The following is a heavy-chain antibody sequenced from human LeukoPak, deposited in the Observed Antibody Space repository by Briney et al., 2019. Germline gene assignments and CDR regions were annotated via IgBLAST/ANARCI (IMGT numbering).Heavy chain of an antibody. V-gene: IGHV1-69*06. CDR2: IIPIFGTA. D-gene: IGHD5-18*01. J-gene: IGHJ4*02. CDR3: ARDRVGYSYGPFDY. Sequence: SVKVSCKASGRTFSSYAISWVRQAPGQALEGMGGIIPIFGTANYAQKFQGRVTITADKSTSTAYMELSSLRSEDTAVYYCARDRVGYSYGPFDYWGQGTLVTVSS. CDR1: GRTFSSYA.